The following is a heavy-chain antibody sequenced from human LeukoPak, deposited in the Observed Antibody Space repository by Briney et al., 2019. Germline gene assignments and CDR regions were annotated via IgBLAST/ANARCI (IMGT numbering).Heavy chain of an antibody. CDR1: GFTVSRNF. CDR3: ATEKNPDEHRGAFDV. CDR2: IYSGGTT. J-gene: IGHJ3*01. V-gene: IGHV3-53*01. D-gene: IGHD2-21*01. Sequence: GGPLRLSCAASGFTVSRNFKRGVPEVPGKGLEGVSAIYSGGTTHDAESVKGRFTISRDNSKNTLYLQMNSLRVVDTAVYYCATEKNPDEHRGAFDVWGQGTMVTVSS.